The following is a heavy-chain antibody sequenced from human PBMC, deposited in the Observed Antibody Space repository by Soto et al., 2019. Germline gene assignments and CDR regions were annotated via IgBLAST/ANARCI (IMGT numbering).Heavy chain of an antibody. CDR1: GYTFTSYG. CDR3: ARRSCIGGYCAFDP. CDR2: VSAYNGNT. J-gene: IGHJ5*02. D-gene: IGHD2-21*02. Sequence: QVQLVQSGAEVKKPGASVKVSCKASGYTFTSYGISWVRQAPGQGLEWMGWVSAYNGNTRYAQKFQGRVTLTTVTSTSTGYMELRSLRSDDTAVYYCARRSCIGGYCAFDPWGQGTLVTVSS. V-gene: IGHV1-18*01.